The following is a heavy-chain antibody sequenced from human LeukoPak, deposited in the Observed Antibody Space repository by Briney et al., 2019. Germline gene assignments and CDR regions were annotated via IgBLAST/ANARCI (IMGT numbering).Heavy chain of an antibody. D-gene: IGHD6-19*01. CDR2: INHGGST. V-gene: IGHV4-34*01. CDR3: ARGRSVAGFYYYYGMDV. J-gene: IGHJ6*02. CDR1: GGSFSGYY. Sequence: PSETLSLTCAVYGGSFSGYYWSWIRQPPGKGLEWIGEINHGGSTNYNPSLKSRVTISVDTSKNQFSLKLSSVTAADTAVYYCARGRSVAGFYYYYGMDVWGQGPRSPSP.